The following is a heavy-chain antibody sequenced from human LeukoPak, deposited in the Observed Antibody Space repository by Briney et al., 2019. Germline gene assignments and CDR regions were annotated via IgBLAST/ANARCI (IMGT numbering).Heavy chain of an antibody. D-gene: IGHD5-12*01. CDR2: TSYDGSNK. CDR3: AKASTASGYDSPFEY. J-gene: IGHJ4*02. V-gene: IGHV3-30*18. CDR1: GFTFSSYG. Sequence: GGSLRLSCAASGFTFSSYGMHWVRQAPGKGLEWVAVTSYDGSNKNYADSVKGRFTISRDNSKNTLYLQMNSLRAEDTAVYYCAKASTASGYDSPFEYWGQGTLVTVSS.